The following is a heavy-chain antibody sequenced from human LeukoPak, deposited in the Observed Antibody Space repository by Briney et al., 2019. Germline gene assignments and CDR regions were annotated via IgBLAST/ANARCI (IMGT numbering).Heavy chain of an antibody. CDR1: GYTFTGYY. CDR3: ARDQGYYGSGSYVPDDAFDI. V-gene: IGHV1-2*02. J-gene: IGHJ3*02. Sequence: ASVKVSCKASGYTFTGYYMHWVRHAPGQGLEWMGWINPNSGGTNYAQKFQGRVTMTRDTSISTAYMELSRLRSDDTAVYYCARDQGYYGSGSYVPDDAFDIWGQGTMVTVSS. D-gene: IGHD3-10*01. CDR2: INPNSGGT.